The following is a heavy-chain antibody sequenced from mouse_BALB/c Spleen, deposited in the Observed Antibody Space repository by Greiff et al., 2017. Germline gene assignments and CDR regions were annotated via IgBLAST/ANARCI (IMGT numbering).Heavy chain of an antibody. D-gene: IGHD1-1*01. CDR1: GFTFSSFG. Sequence: EVNVVESGGGLVQPGGSLKLSCAASGFTFSSFGMHWVRQAPEKGLEWVAYISSGSSTIYYADTVKGRFTISRDNPKNTLFLQMTSLRSEDTAMYYCARDGSSSYFDYWGQGTTLTVSS. CDR3: ARDGSSSYFDY. V-gene: IGHV5-17*02. CDR2: ISSGSSTI. J-gene: IGHJ2*01.